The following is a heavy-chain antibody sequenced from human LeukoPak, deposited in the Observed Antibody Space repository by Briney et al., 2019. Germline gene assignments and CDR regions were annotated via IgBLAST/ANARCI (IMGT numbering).Heavy chain of an antibody. CDR1: GGSISSYY. D-gene: IGHD3-22*01. J-gene: IGHJ4*02. V-gene: IGHV4-59*01. Sequence: SETLSLTCTVSGGSISSYYWTWIRQSPGKGLEWIGYIYYSGSTNYNPSLKSRVTISVDTSKNQFSLKLSSVTAADTAVYYCARVGSSSYYYTLDYWGQGTLVSASS. CDR2: IYYSGST. CDR3: ARVGSSSYYYTLDY.